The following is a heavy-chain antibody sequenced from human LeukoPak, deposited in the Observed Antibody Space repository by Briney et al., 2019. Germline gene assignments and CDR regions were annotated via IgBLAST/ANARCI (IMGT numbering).Heavy chain of an antibody. J-gene: IGHJ4*02. V-gene: IGHV1-69*13. CDR1: GGTFSSYA. Sequence: ASVKVSCKASGGTFSSYAISWVRQAPGQGLEWMGGIIPIFGTANYAQKFQGRVTITADESTSTAYMELSSLRSEDTAVYYCAAYGSGGNFDYWGQRTLVTVSS. D-gene: IGHD3-10*01. CDR3: AAYGSGGNFDY. CDR2: IIPIFGTA.